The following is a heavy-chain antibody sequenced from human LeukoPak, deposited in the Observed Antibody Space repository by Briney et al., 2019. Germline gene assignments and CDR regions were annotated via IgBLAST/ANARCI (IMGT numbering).Heavy chain of an antibody. CDR2: IKHDGSET. CDR1: GFTFTNYW. D-gene: IGHD4-17*01. CDR3: ASANGDYARGGFDY. Sequence: GGSLRLSCAASGFTFTNYWMSWVRQAPGKGLVWVANIKHDGSETYYVDSVKGRFTISRDNAKNSQYLQLNSLRTEDTAVYYCASANGDYARGGFDYWGQGTLVTVSS. J-gene: IGHJ4*02. V-gene: IGHV3-7*01.